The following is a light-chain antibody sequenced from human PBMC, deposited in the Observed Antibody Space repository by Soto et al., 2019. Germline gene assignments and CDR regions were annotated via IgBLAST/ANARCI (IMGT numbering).Light chain of an antibody. CDR3: GSFAGPVWV. CDR1: SSDIGGYDH. Sequence: QPVLTQPPSASGSPGQSVTISCTGTSSDIGGYDHVSWYRQDPGKAPKVMIYEVTKRPSGVPDRFSGSKAGNTASLTVFGLQAEDEANYYCGSFAGPVWVFGGGTKLTVL. CDR2: EVT. V-gene: IGLV2-8*01. J-gene: IGLJ3*02.